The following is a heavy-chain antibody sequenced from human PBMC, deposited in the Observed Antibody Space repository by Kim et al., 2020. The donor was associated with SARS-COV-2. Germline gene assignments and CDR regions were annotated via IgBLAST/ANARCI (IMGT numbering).Heavy chain of an antibody. CDR3: AREKAAAGTRRWFDP. J-gene: IGHJ5*02. D-gene: IGHD6-13*01. V-gene: IGHV6-1*01. Sequence: VSVKSRITINPDTSKNQFSLQLNSVTPEDTAVYYCAREKAAAGTRRWFDPWGQGTLVTVSS.